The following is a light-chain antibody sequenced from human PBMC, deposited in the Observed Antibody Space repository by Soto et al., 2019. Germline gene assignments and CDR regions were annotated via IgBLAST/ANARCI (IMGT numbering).Light chain of an antibody. Sequence: QSVLTQPASVSGSPGQSITISCTGTRIDIGAYNFVSWYQQHPGKAPKLMIYDVSNRPSGLSNRFSGSKSGSTASLTISGLQAEDEADYYCSSYTTSSLYVFGTGTKVTVL. V-gene: IGLV2-14*03. J-gene: IGLJ1*01. CDR3: SSYTTSSLYV. CDR2: DVS. CDR1: RIDIGAYNF.